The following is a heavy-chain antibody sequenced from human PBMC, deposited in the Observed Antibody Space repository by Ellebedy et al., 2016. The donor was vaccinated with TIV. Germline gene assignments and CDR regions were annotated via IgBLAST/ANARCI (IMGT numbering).Heavy chain of an antibody. J-gene: IGHJ6*03. CDR3: AREPPTTLHYYYYMDV. CDR1: GGSFSDYH. V-gene: IGHV4-34*01. Sequence: SETLSLXXAVFGGSFSDYHWSWIRQPPGKGLEWIGEINYRGSTNYNPSLKSRVTISVDTSKNQFFLKLSSVTAADTAVYYCAREPPTTLHYYYYMDVWGKGTTVTVSS. CDR2: INYRGST. D-gene: IGHD1-1*01.